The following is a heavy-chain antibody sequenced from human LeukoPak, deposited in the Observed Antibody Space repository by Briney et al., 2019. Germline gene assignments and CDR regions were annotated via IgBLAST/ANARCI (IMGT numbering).Heavy chain of an antibody. CDR1: GYTFTDYY. V-gene: IGHV1-2*02. Sequence: ASVKVSCKASGYTFTDYYMHWVRQAPGQGLEWMGWINPNSGGTNFAQKFQGRVTMTTDTSTSTAYMELSRLRSDDTAVYYCARDRPDDSSGYYLDYWGQGTLVTVSS. J-gene: IGHJ4*02. CDR3: ARDRPDDSSGYYLDY. CDR2: INPNSGGT. D-gene: IGHD3-22*01.